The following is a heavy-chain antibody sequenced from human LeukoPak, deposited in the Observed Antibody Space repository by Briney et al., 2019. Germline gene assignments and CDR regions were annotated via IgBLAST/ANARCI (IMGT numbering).Heavy chain of an antibody. D-gene: IGHD2-15*01. CDR1: GGTFSSYA. CDR3: ASTLIPRYCSGGSCYGYYYYMDV. CDR2: IIPIFGTA. J-gene: IGHJ6*03. Sequence: SVKVSCKASGGTFSSYAISWVRQAPGQGFEWMGGIIPIFGTANYAQKFQGRVTITADESTSTAYMELSSLRSEDTAVYYCASTLIPRYCSGGSCYGYYYYMDVWGKGTTVTVSS. V-gene: IGHV1-69*01.